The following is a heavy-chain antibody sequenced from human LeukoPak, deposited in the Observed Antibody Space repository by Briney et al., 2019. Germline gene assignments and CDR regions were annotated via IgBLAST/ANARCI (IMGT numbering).Heavy chain of an antibody. CDR1: GFAFSSYA. D-gene: IGHD3-10*01. Sequence: GGSLRLSCAASGFAFSSYAMSWVRQAPGKGLEWVSAISGSGGSTYYADSVKGRFTISRDNSKNTLYLQMNSLRAEDTAVYYCAKDVVRGVMWYFDYWGQGTLVTVSS. J-gene: IGHJ4*02. V-gene: IGHV3-23*01. CDR3: AKDVVRGVMWYFDY. CDR2: ISGSGGST.